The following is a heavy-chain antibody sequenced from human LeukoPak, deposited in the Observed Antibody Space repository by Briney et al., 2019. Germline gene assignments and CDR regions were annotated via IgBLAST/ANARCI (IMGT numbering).Heavy chain of an antibody. CDR3: ARRVGYDSSSYYDY. D-gene: IGHD3-22*01. Sequence: GESLKISCKGSGYSFTSYWIGWVRQMPGKGLGWMGIIYPGDSDTRYSPSFPGQATIEADTSIRTAYLQRSSLTASGPALHYRARRVGYDSSSYYDYWGEGTLVTVSS. CDR1: GYSFTSYW. V-gene: IGHV5-51*01. CDR2: IYPGDSDT. J-gene: IGHJ4*02.